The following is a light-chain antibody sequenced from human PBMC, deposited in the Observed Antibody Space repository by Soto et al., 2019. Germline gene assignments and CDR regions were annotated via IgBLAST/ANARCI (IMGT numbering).Light chain of an antibody. CDR2: EVS. CDR1: SSDVGSDNL. J-gene: IGLJ1*01. CDR3: CSYAGSITYV. V-gene: IGLV2-23*02. Sequence: QSALTQPASVSGSPGQSITISCTGTSSDVGSDNLVFWYQQHPGKAPKFIIYEVSQRPAGVSYRFSGSKSGNTAYLTISGLQAEDEADYYCCSYAGSITYVFGTGTKVTVL.